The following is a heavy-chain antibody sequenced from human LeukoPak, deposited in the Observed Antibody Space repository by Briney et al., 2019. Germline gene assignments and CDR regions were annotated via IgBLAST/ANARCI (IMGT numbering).Heavy chain of an antibody. J-gene: IGHJ6*03. CDR3: ARDKRDYGDYGDYYYYYMDV. V-gene: IGHV4-39*07. CDR1: GGSISGSSYY. CDR2: IYYSGST. D-gene: IGHD4-17*01. Sequence: SETLSLTCTVSGGSISGSSYYWGWIRQPPGKGLEWIGSIYYSGSTYYNPSLKSRVTISVDTSKNQFSLKLSSVTAADTAVYYCARDKRDYGDYGDYYYYYMDVWGKGTTVTISS.